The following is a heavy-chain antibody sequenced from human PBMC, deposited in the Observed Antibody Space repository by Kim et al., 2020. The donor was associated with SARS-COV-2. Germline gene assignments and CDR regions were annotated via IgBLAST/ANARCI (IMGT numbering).Heavy chain of an antibody. D-gene: IGHD6-13*01. CDR3: ARGGDSSSWAHDAFDI. J-gene: IGHJ3*02. V-gene: IGHV4-34*01. Sequence: SLESRVTISVDTSKNQFSLKLSSVTAADTAVYYCARGGDSSSWAHDAFDIWGQGTMVTVSS.